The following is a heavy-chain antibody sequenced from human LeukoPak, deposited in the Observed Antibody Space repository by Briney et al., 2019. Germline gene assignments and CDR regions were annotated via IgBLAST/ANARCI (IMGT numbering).Heavy chain of an antibody. Sequence: SETLSLTCTVSGGSISSYYWSWIRQPPGKGLQWIGYIYYNGNTNFNPSLKSRVTISLDTSKNQFSLRLSSVTAADTAVYYCARHYGTSGNWFYFDYWGQGTLLTVSS. J-gene: IGHJ4*02. CDR3: ARHYGTSGNWFYFDY. CDR1: GGSISSYY. V-gene: IGHV4-59*08. D-gene: IGHD3-22*01. CDR2: IYYNGNT.